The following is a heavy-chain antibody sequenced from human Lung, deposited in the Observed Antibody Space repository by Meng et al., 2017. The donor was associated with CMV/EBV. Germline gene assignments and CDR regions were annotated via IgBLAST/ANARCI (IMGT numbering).Heavy chain of an antibody. CDR2: FYYRGNS. V-gene: IGHV4-59*01. CDR1: GGYINSYY. J-gene: IGHJ4*02. CDR3: ARGSYLAVEG. Sequence: HVQLRESGPGLVQPSETLSLTCTVSGGYINSYYWSWIRQPPGQGLEWLGYFYYRGNSNYNPSLKSRVTISVDTSKNLFSLNLTSVTAADAALYYCARGSYLAVEGWGLGTLVTVSS. D-gene: IGHD2-21*01.